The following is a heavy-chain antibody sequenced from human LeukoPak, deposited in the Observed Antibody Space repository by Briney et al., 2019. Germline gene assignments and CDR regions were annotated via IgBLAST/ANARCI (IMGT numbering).Heavy chain of an antibody. CDR3: AKDQKRGYSYGYLFYYYYMDV. J-gene: IGHJ6*03. Sequence: PGGSLRLSCAASGFTFSSYWMHWVRQAPGKGLVWVSRIKSDGSSTSYADSVKGRFTISRDNSKNTLYLQMNSLRAEDTAVYYCAKDQKRGYSYGYLFYYYYMDVWGKGTTVTISS. V-gene: IGHV3-74*01. CDR2: IKSDGSST. CDR1: GFTFSSYW. D-gene: IGHD5-18*01.